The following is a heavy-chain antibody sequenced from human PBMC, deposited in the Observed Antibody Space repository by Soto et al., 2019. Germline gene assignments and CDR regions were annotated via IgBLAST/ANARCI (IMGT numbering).Heavy chain of an antibody. CDR2: ISAYNGNT. CDR1: GYTFTSYG. Sequence: QVQLVQSGAEVKKPGASVKVSCKASGYTFTSYGISWVRQARGQGIEWMGWISAYNGNTNYAQKPQSRVTMTTDTSTSTAYMELRSLRSDNTSVYYWARESSSSCHDYWGQGTLVTVSS. CDR3: ARESSSSCHDY. D-gene: IGHD6-13*01. J-gene: IGHJ4*02. V-gene: IGHV1-18*01.